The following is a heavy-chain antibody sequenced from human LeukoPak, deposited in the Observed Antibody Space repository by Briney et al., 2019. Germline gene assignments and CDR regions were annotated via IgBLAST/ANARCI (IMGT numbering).Heavy chain of an antibody. J-gene: IGHJ4*02. CDR3: ARTYYYDSSGYANFDY. V-gene: IGHV4-61*02. Sequence: SETLSLTCTVSGGSISSGSYYWSWIRQPAGKGLEWIGRIYTSGSTNYNPSPKSRVTISVDTSKNQFSLKLSSVTAADTAVYYCARTYYYDSSGYANFDYWGQGTLVTVSS. CDR2: IYTSGST. D-gene: IGHD3-22*01. CDR1: GGSISSGSYY.